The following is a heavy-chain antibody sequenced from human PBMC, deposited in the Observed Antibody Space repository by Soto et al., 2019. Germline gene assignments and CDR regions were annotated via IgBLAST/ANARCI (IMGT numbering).Heavy chain of an antibody. CDR1: GFTFSSYA. D-gene: IGHD5-18*01. V-gene: IGHV3-30-3*01. J-gene: IGHJ4*02. Sequence: GGSLRLSCAASGFTFSSYAMHWVRQAPGKGLEWVAVISYDGSNKYYADSVKGRFTISRDNSKNTLYLQMNSLRAEDTAVYYCARDLGQNGYGDPYYFDYWGQGTLVTVSS. CDR3: ARDLGQNGYGDPYYFDY. CDR2: ISYDGSNK.